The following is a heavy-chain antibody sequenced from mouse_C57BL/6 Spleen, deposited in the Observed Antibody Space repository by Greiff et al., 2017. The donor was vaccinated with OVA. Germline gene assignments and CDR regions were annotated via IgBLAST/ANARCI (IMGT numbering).Heavy chain of an antibody. V-gene: IGHV2-9-1*01. J-gene: IGHJ1*03. CDR1: GFSLTSYA. D-gene: IGHD1-1*01. CDR2: IWTGGGT. CDR3: ARNYYYGSSSWYCDV. Sequence: VQGVESGPGLVAPSQSLSITCTVSGFSLTSYAISWVRQPPGKGLEWLGVIWTGGGTNYNSALKSRLSISKDNSKSQVFLKMNSLQTDDTARYYCARNYYYGSSSWYCDVWGTGTTVTVSS.